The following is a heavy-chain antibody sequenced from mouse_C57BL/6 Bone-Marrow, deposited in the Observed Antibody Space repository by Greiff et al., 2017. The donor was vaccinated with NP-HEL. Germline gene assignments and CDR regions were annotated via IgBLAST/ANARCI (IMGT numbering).Heavy chain of an antibody. D-gene: IGHD2-5*01. V-gene: IGHV1-80*01. CDR3: ARGGDYSNSWFAY. Sequence: VKLMESGAELVKPGASVKISCKASGYAFSSYWMNWVKQRPGKGLEWIGQIYPGDGDTNYNGKFKGKATLTADKSSSTAYMQLSSLTSEDSAVYFCARGGDYSNSWFAYWGQGTLVTVSA. CDR1: GYAFSSYW. CDR2: IYPGDGDT. J-gene: IGHJ3*01.